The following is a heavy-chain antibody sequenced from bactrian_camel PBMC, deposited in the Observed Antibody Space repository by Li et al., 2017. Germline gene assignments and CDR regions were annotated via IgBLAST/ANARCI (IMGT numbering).Heavy chain of an antibody. Sequence: VQLVESGGNLVQPGGSLRLSCAASGFTFSGAYMTWVRQSPGKGLEWVSSIYDDGSITYYADSVKGRVFISRDNAKNTVHLQMISLKSEDTALYYCVTHPPSMVTYGSHPTLNTGARGPRSPSP. V-gene: IGHV3-2*01. D-gene: IGHD2*01. J-gene: IGHJ4*01. CDR2: IYDDGSIT. CDR1: GFTFSGAY. CDR3: VTHPPSMVTYGSHPTLNT.